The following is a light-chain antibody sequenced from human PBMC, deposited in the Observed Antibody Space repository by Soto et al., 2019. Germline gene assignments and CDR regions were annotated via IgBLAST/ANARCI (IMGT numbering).Light chain of an antibody. V-gene: IGLV2-11*01. J-gene: IGLJ1*01. CDR1: SSDVGGYNY. CDR3: CSYAGSYTSYV. Sequence: QSALTQPRSVSGSPGQSVTISCTGTSSDVGGYNYVSWYQQHPGKAPKLMIYDVSKRPPGVPDRFSGSKSGNTASLTISGLQAEDEADYYCCSYAGSYTSYVFGTGTKGTVL. CDR2: DVS.